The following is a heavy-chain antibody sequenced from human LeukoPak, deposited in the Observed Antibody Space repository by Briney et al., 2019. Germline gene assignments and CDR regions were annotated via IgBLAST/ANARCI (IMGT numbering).Heavy chain of an antibody. CDR3: ARGLGYYDSSGPWVYYFDY. CDR2: MNPNSGNT. V-gene: IGHV1-8*01. D-gene: IGHD3-22*01. J-gene: IGHJ4*02. Sequence: ASVKVSCKAFGYTFTSYDINWVRQATGQGLEWMGWMNPNSGNTGYAQKFQGRVTMTRNTSISTAYMELSSLRSEDTAVYYCARGLGYYDSSGPWVYYFDYWGQGTLVTVSS. CDR1: GYTFTSYD.